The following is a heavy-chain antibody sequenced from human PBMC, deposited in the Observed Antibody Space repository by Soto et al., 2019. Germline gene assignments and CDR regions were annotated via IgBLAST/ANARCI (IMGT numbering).Heavy chain of an antibody. CDR2: IIPIFGTA. V-gene: IGHV1-69*13. J-gene: IGHJ5*02. Sequence: SVKVSCKASGGTFSSYAISWVRQAPGQGLEWMGGIIPIFGTANYAQKFQGRVTITADESTSTAYMELSSLRSEDTAVYYCARGGSGWTYNWFDPWGQGTLVTVSS. CDR3: ARGGSGWTYNWFDP. D-gene: IGHD6-19*01. CDR1: GGTFSSYA.